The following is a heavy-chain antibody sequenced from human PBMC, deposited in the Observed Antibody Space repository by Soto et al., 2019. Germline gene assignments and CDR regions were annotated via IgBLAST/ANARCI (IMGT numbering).Heavy chain of an antibody. CDR2: IIPIFGTA. J-gene: IGHJ6*02. CDR3: ARGLLYSQGYYYGMDV. Sequence: GASVKVSCKAPGGTFSSYAISWVRQAPGQGLEWMGGIIPIFGTANYAQKFQGRVTITADESTSTAYMELSSLRSEDTAVYYCARGLLYSQGYYYGMDVWGQGTTVTVSS. D-gene: IGHD2-2*02. V-gene: IGHV1-69*13. CDR1: GGTFSSYA.